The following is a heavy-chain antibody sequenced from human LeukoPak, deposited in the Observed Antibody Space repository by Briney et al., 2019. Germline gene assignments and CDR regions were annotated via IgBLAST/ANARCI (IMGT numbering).Heavy chain of an antibody. CDR1: GGSISNYY. D-gene: IGHD3-9*01. Sequence: SETLSLTCTVSGGSISNYYWNWIRKPPGKGLEWIGNIFYSGSTNYNPSLKSRVTISVDTSKNQFSLRLSSVTAADTAVYYCARRGYDILTGYYYYGMDVWGQGTTVTVSS. V-gene: IGHV4-59*08. CDR3: ARRGYDILTGYYYYGMDV. CDR2: IFYSGST. J-gene: IGHJ6*02.